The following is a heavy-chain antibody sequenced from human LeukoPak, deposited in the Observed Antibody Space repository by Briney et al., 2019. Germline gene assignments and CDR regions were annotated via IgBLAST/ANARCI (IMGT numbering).Heavy chain of an antibody. V-gene: IGHV4-59*01. CDR3: AGTSGYKVFGLDY. J-gene: IGHJ4*02. CDR1: GGSISSYY. Sequence: SETLSLTCTVSGGSISSYYWSWIRQPPGKGLEWIGYIYYSGSTNYNPSLKSRVTISVDTSKNQFSLKLSSVAAADTAVYYCAGTSGYKVFGLDYWGQGTLVTVSP. CDR2: IYYSGST. D-gene: IGHD3-22*01.